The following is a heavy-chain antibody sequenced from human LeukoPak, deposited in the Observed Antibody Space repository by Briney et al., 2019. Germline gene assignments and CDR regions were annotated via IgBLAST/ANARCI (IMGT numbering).Heavy chain of an antibody. CDR1: GFPFSSHW. CDR2: ISHDGSEK. Sequence: GGSPRLSCAASGFPFSSHWLSWFRQSPGKGLEWVAHISHDGSEKHYVDSVKGRFTVSRDNARNSQFLQMNSLRAEDTAVYYCARYSSSWYSPFDYWGQGTLVTVSS. CDR3: ARYSSSWYSPFDY. D-gene: IGHD6-13*01. J-gene: IGHJ4*02. V-gene: IGHV3-7*03.